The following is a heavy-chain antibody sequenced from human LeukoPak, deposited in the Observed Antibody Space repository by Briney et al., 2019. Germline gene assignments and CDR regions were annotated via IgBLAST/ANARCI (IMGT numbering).Heavy chain of an antibody. CDR3: ARDDYSSGRSDY. CDR2: IYYSGST. D-gene: IGHD6-19*01. J-gene: IGHJ4*02. CDR1: GGSFSSGSYY. V-gene: IGHV4-61*01. Sequence: PSETLSLTCTVSGGSFSSGSYYWTWIRQPPGKGLEWIGYIYYSGSTNYNPSLKSRVTISVDTSKNQFSLKLSSVTAADTAAYYCARDDYSSGRSDYWGQGTLVTVSS.